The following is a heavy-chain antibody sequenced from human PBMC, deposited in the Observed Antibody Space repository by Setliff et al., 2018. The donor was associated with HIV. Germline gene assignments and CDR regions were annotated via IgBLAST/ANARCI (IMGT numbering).Heavy chain of an antibody. V-gene: IGHV1-2*02. CDR2: INPDRGGT. CDR3: ATDLGSHALDP. Sequence: ASVKVSCKASGDTLSDYYIHWVRQAPGQGLEWMGWINPDRGGTNYAQKFQGRVTMTRDTSLNTDYMEVRSLRSDDTAVYYCATDLGSHALDPWGQGTLVTVSS. CDR1: GDTLSDYY. J-gene: IGHJ5*02. D-gene: IGHD6-13*01.